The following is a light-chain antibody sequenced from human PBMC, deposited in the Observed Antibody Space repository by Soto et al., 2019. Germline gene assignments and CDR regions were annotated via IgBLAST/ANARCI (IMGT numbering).Light chain of an antibody. CDR3: QQFHNHPMSI. CDR1: QGMSGH. Sequence: DIQLTQSPSFLSASIGDRVTITCRASQGMSGHLAWYQQKPGKAPELLIYAADTLQSGVPSRFSGSRSGTEFTLAISSLQPEDVATYYCQQFHNHPMSIFGPGTTVDIK. J-gene: IGKJ3*01. CDR2: AAD. V-gene: IGKV1-9*01.